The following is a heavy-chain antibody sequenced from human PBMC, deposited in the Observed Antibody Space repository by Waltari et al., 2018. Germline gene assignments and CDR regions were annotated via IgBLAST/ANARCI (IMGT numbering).Heavy chain of an antibody. D-gene: IGHD2-15*01. J-gene: IGHJ4*02. CDR1: AFAFSCSA. Sequence: VQVVYSGGVLVQPGRSLRLPASGPAFAFSCSAMHWVRQAPGEGLEYVSASSGDGNYTDYADSVTARFTISRDNSKNTLYLQMTSLRLEDTAIYYCVKSDCSDGGCKLLHFWGQGTLVTVSS. V-gene: IGHV3-64D*06. CDR3: VKSDCSDGGCKLLHF. CDR2: SSGDGNYT.